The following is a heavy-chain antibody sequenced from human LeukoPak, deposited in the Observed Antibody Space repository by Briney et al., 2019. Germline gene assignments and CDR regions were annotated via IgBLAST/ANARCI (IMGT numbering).Heavy chain of an antibody. J-gene: IGHJ2*01. Sequence: GGSLRLSCAASGFTLSSYAMSWVRQAPGKGLEWVSAISDSGNTYHADSVKGRFTISRDNSKNMLYLQMNSLRAEDTATYYCAKGRGVGNTGYLDVWGRGTPLTVSS. D-gene: IGHD3-10*01. CDR3: AKGRGVGNTGYLDV. V-gene: IGHV3-23*01. CDR1: GFTLSSYA. CDR2: ISDSGNT.